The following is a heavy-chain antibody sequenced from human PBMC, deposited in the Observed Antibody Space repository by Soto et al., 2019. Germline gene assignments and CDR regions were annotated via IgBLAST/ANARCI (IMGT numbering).Heavy chain of an antibody. CDR1: GGTFSSYP. V-gene: IGHV1-69*12. J-gene: IGHJ4*02. CDR2: ITQMLDAV. Sequence: QVQLVQSGAEVKKPGSSVKVSCKASGGTFSSYPINWVRQAPGQGLEWMGGITQMLDAVNYAQRFQGRVTITADQSTNTAYMGLISLTSDDTAVYYGGRGWDGYETFDLWGQGTLVTVSS. D-gene: IGHD5-12*01. CDR3: GRGWDGYETFDL.